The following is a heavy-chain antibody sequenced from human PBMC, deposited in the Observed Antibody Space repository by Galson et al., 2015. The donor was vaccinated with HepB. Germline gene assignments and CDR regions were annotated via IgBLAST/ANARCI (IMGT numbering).Heavy chain of an antibody. CDR3: ARDARDSAMDV. CDR1: GFTVTSNY. J-gene: IGHJ6*02. D-gene: IGHD5-18*01. CDR2: IYVGGTT. Sequence: SLRLSCAASGFTVTSNYMSWVRLAPGKGLEWVSIIYVGGTTYYADSVKGRFTISRHNSENTLYLQMNSLRAEDTALYYCARDARDSAMDVWGQGTTVTVSS. V-gene: IGHV3-53*04.